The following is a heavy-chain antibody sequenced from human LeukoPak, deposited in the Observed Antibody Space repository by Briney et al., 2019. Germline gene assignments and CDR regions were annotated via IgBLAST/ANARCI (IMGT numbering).Heavy chain of an antibody. CDR2: ISSSSYI. Sequence: GGSLRLSCAASGFTFSSYSMNWARQAPGKGLEWVSSISSSSYIYYVDSVKGRFTISRDNAKNSLYLQMNSLRAEDTAVYYCASSLVDTAMARTDYWGQGTLVTVSS. D-gene: IGHD5-18*01. V-gene: IGHV3-21*01. CDR1: GFTFSSYS. J-gene: IGHJ4*02. CDR3: ASSLVDTAMARTDY.